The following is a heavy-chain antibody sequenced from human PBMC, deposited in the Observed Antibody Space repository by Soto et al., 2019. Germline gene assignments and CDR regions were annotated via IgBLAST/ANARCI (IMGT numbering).Heavy chain of an antibody. J-gene: IGHJ4*02. CDR3: ARDKITGLFDY. CDR1: GFTVSSNY. D-gene: IGHD2-8*02. V-gene: IGHV3-66*01. CDR2: IYWDDSK. Sequence: GGSLRLSCAASGFTVSSNYMSWVRQAPGKGLEWLAVIYWDDSKHYSPSLRSRLTITKDTSKNQVVLTMTNMDPMDTAVYYCARDKITGLFDYWGQGTLVTVSS.